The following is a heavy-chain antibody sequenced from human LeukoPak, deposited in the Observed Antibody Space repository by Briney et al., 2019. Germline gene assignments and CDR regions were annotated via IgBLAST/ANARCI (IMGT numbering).Heavy chain of an antibody. CDR1: GGSVSSGSYY. Sequence: SETLSLTCTVSGGSVSSGSYYWSWIRQPPGKGLEYLGYIHYSGSTYYNPSLKRRFTISVDTSKNQFSLTLSSVTAADTAVYYCARERSGSYYENFDYWGQGTLVTVSS. D-gene: IGHD3-10*01. J-gene: IGHJ4*02. V-gene: IGHV4-30-4*08. CDR3: ARERSGSYYENFDY. CDR2: IHYSGST.